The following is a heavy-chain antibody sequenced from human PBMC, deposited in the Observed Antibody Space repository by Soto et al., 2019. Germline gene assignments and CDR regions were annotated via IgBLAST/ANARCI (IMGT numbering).Heavy chain of an antibody. CDR1: GGSISSHSYY. CDR3: ARQHYYDSSGYYTWN. J-gene: IGHJ4*02. Sequence: SETLSLTSTVFGGSISSHSYYWCWIRKPPGKGLEWIATVHYSGSTYYTPSLKNRVTISADTSKNQFSLRLNSVTAADTAVYYCARQHYYDSSGYYTWNWGQGTLVTVS. D-gene: IGHD3-22*01. CDR2: VHYSGST. V-gene: IGHV4-39*01.